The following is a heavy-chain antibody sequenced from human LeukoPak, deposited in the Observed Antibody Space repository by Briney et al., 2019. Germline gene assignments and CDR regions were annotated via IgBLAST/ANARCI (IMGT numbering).Heavy chain of an antibody. Sequence: PSETLSLTYTVSGGSISSYYWSWIRQPPGKGLEWIGYIYYSGSTNYNPSLKSRVTISVDTSKNQFSLKLSSVTAADTAVYYCARDYGGYWGQGTLVTVSS. J-gene: IGHJ4*02. CDR3: ARDYGGY. CDR1: GGSISSYY. CDR2: IYYSGST. V-gene: IGHV4-59*01. D-gene: IGHD3-16*01.